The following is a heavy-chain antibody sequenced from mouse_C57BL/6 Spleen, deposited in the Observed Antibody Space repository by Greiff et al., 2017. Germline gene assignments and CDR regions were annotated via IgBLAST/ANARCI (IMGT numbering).Heavy chain of an antibody. CDR2: IYPGSGST. J-gene: IGHJ2*01. V-gene: IGHV1-55*01. CDR3: ARSGIITTVVAPFDY. D-gene: IGHD1-1*01. CDR1: GYTFTSYW. Sequence: VQLQQPGAELVKPGASVKMSCKASGYTFTSYWITWVKQRPGQGLEWIGDIYPGSGSTNYNEKFKSKATLTVDTSSSTAYMQLSSLTSEDSAVYYWARSGIITTVVAPFDYWGQGTTLTVSS.